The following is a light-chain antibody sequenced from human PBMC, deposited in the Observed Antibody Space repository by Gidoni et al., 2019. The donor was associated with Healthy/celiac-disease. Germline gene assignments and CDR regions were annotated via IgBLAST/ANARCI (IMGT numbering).Light chain of an antibody. Sequence: IQMTQSPSSLSATVGDRVTITCRESQSISSYLNWYQQKPGNAPKLLIYAASSLQRGVPSRFSGSGSGTDFTLTISSLQPEDFATYYCQQSYRTQWTFGQGTKVEIK. CDR2: AAS. V-gene: IGKV1-39*01. CDR1: QSISSY. J-gene: IGKJ1*01. CDR3: QQSYRTQWT.